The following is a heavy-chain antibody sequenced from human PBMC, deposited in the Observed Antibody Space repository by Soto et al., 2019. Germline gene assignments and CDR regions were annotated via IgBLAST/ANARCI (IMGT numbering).Heavy chain of an antibody. V-gene: IGHV3-74*01. CDR1: GFIFSSHW. CDR2: IGPDGSNI. D-gene: IGHD1-1*01. Sequence: GWYLILSCAASGFIFSSHWMHWVRQAPGKGLVGVSHIGPDGSNIWEADSVQGRFTISRDNARNRLYLQMNSLRDEDTAIYYFVRDNNWRFEYSGQGSLVTV. J-gene: IGHJ4*02. CDR3: VRDNNWRFEY.